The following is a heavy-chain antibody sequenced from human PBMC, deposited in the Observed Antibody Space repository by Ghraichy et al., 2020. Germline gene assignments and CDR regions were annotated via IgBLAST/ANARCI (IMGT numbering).Heavy chain of an antibody. CDR2: IYWNDDK. CDR1: GFSLTTSGVA. D-gene: IGHD3-22*01. J-gene: IGHJ4*02. V-gene: IGHV2-5*01. CDR3: VHRWTHSSGDYLFDY. Sequence: SGPTLVKPTQTLTLTCTFSGFSLTTSGVAVGWVRQPPGKALEWLALIYWNDDKRYSPSLNSRLTITKDTSKNQVVLTMTNMDPVDTATYYCVHRWTHSSGDYLFDYWGQGALVTVSS.